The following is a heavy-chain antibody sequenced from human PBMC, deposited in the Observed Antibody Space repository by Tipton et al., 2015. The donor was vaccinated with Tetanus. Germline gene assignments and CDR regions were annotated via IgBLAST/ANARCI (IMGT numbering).Heavy chain of an antibody. CDR2: MYNSGAT. CDR3: ARPEASGRARGFDI. Sequence: SGGSITSDNHYWAWIRQPPGKGLEWIGTMYNSGATYYNPSLKGRVTISGDTSKNLFSLTPVTASDTAVYYCARPEASGRARGFDIWGQGTKVTVSP. J-gene: IGHJ3*02. D-gene: IGHD3-10*01. V-gene: IGHV4-39*02. CDR1: GGSITSDNHY.